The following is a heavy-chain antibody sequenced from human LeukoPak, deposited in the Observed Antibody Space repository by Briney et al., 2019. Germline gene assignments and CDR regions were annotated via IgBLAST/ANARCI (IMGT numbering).Heavy chain of an antibody. CDR3: ARVTIDYGDYWFDH. V-gene: IGHV1-69*13. CDR1: GGTFSSYA. D-gene: IGHD4-17*01. J-gene: IGHJ5*02. Sequence: GASVTVSCKASGGTFSSYAISWVRQAPGQGLEWMGGIIPIFGTANYAQKFQGRVTITADESTSTAYMELSSLRSEDTAVYYCARVTIDYGDYWFDHWGQGTLVTVSS. CDR2: IIPIFGTA.